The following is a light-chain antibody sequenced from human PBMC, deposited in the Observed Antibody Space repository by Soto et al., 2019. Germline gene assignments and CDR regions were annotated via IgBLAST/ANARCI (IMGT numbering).Light chain of an antibody. V-gene: IGKV3-15*01. CDR3: QKYNNWPRT. CDR1: QSVSSSY. Sequence: EIVMTQSPATLSVSPGERATLSCRASQSVSSSYLAWYQQKPGQAPRLLIYGASTRATGIPARFSGSGSGTEFTLTISSLQSEDFAVYYCQKYNNWPRTFGQGTKVDIK. CDR2: GAS. J-gene: IGKJ1*01.